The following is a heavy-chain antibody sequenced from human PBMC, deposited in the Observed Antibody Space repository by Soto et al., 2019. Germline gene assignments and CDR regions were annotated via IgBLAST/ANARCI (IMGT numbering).Heavy chain of an antibody. CDR1: GFTLSGYG. Sequence: HPGGSLRLSCAASGFTLSGYGIYWVRQAPGKGLEWVALVWYDGNSKFYADSVRGRFTISRDSSQNTVYLQMNSLRDQDTAVHYCVSVSKALRYGGMYVCALEDTVTVS. CDR3: VSVSKALRYGGMYV. V-gene: IGHV3-33*01. J-gene: IGHJ6*02. CDR2: VWYDGNSK. D-gene: IGHD5-12*01.